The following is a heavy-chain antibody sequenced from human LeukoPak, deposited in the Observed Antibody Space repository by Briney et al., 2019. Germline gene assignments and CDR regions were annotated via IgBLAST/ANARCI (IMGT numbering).Heavy chain of an antibody. V-gene: IGHV1-46*01. J-gene: IGHJ4*02. CDR1: GYTFTSYY. D-gene: IGHD3-22*01. CDR2: INPSGGST. CDR3: AKSGGYYYDSSGYYTDY. Sequence: ASVKVSCKASGYTFTSYYMHWVRQAPGQGLEWMGIINPSGGSTSYAQKFQGRVTMTRDTSTSIVYMELSSLRSEDTAVYYCAKSGGYYYDSSGYYTDYWGQGTLVTVSS.